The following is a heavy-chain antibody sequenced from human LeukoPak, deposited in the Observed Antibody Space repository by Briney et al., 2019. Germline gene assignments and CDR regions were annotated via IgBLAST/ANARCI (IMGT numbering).Heavy chain of an antibody. Sequence: GGSLRLSCAASGFNFSSYEMNWVRQAPGKGLEWVSYISSSGSTIYYADSVKGRFTISRDNAKNSLYLQMNSLRAEDTAVYYCAREGAAAGSPAGRYFDYWGQGTLVTVSS. J-gene: IGHJ4*02. D-gene: IGHD6-13*01. V-gene: IGHV3-48*03. CDR3: AREGAAAGSPAGRYFDY. CDR2: ISSSGSTI. CDR1: GFNFSSYE.